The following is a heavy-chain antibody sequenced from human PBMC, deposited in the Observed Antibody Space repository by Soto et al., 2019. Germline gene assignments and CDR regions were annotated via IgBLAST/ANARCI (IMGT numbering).Heavy chain of an antibody. D-gene: IGHD5-12*01. CDR1: GFTFSGFA. V-gene: IGHV3-30-3*01. Sequence: PGGSLRLSCAASGFTFSGFAMHWVRQSPGKGLEWVAFISYKGNNKYYAESVKGRFTISRDNSENTLYLQMSGLRGDDTAVYYCARDPDEDQLNPGGSFVNWGQGTLVTVS. CDR3: ARDPDEDQLNPGGSFVN. CDR2: ISYKGNNK. J-gene: IGHJ4*02.